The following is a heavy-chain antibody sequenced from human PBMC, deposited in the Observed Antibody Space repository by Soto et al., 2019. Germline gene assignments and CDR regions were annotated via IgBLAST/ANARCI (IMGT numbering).Heavy chain of an antibody. CDR3: ARHGLVNYYYYYMDV. D-gene: IGHD3-9*01. Sequence: PSETLSLTCTVSGGSISSYYWSWIRQPPGKGLEWIGYIYYSGSTNYNPSLKSRVTISVDTSKNQFSLKLSSVTAADTAVYYCARHGLVNYYYYYMDVWGKGTTVTVSS. CDR2: IYYSGST. J-gene: IGHJ6*03. CDR1: GGSISSYY. V-gene: IGHV4-59*08.